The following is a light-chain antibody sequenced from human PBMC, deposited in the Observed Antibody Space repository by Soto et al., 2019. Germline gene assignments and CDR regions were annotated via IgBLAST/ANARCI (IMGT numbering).Light chain of an antibody. CDR2: AAS. CDR3: QQSYSTWWT. J-gene: IGKJ1*01. CDR1: QSISSY. Sequence: DIQMTQSPSSLSASVGDRVTITCRASQSISSYLNWYQQKPGKAPKLLIYAASSLQSGVPSRFSGSGSGTDFTPTISSLQPEDFATYYCQQSYSTWWTFGQGTKVDSK. V-gene: IGKV1-39*01.